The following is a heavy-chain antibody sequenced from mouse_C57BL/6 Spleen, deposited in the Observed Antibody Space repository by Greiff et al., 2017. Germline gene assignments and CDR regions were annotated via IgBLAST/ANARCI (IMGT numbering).Heavy chain of an antibody. Sequence: QVQLQQSGPEPVKPGASVKISCKASGYAFSSSWMNWVKQRPGKGLEWIGRIYPGDGDTNYNGKFKGKATLTADKSSSTAYMQLSSLTSEDSAVYFCAIDGYPYAMDYWGQGTSVTVSS. V-gene: IGHV1-82*01. CDR1: GYAFSSSW. D-gene: IGHD2-3*01. J-gene: IGHJ4*01. CDR3: AIDGYPYAMDY. CDR2: IYPGDGDT.